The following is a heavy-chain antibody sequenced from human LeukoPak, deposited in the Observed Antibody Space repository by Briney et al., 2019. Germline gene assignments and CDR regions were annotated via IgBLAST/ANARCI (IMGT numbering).Heavy chain of an antibody. CDR1: GYTFTSYA. D-gene: IGHD3-10*01. J-gene: IGHJ4*02. Sequence: ASVKVSCKASGYTFTSYAMHWVRQAPGQRLEWMGWINAGNGNTKYSQKLQGRVTITRDTSASTAYMELSSLRSEDTAGYYCASSMVRGVDFDYWGQGTLVTVSS. CDR3: ASSMVRGVDFDY. CDR2: INAGNGNT. V-gene: IGHV1-3*01.